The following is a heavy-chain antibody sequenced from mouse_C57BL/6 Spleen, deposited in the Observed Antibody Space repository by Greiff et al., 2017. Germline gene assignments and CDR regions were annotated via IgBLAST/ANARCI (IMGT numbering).Heavy chain of an antibody. CDR3: ARGGDD. CDR2: ISYDGSN. CDR1: GYSINSGYY. J-gene: IGHJ4*01. Sequence: VQLKESGPGLVKPSQSLSLTCSVTGYSINSGYYWNWIRQFPGNKLEWMGYISYDGSNNYNPSLKNRIAITRDTSKNQFFLKLNSVTTEDTATYYCARGGDDWGQGTSVTVSS. V-gene: IGHV3-6*01.